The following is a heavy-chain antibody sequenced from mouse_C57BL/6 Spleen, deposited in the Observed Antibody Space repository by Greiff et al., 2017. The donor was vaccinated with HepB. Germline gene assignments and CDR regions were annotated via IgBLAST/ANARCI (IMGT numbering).Heavy chain of an antibody. CDR3: ASGSTMVTTTLDY. CDR1: GYTFTSYW. D-gene: IGHD2-2*01. CDR2: IYPGSGST. J-gene: IGHJ2*01. V-gene: IGHV1-55*01. Sequence: QVQLKQPGAELVKPGASVKMSCKASGYTFTSYWITWVKQRPGQGLEWIGDIYPGSGSTNYNEKFKSKATLTVDTSSSTAYMQLSSLTSEDSAVYDCASGSTMVTTTLDYWGQGTTLTVSS.